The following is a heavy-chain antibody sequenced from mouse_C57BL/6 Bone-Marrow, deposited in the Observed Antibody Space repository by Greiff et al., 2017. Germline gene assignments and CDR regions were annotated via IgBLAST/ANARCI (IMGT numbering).Heavy chain of an antibody. CDR3: ARSKRLRWFAY. V-gene: IGHV1-53*01. D-gene: IGHD2-4*01. Sequence: QVQLQQSGTELVKPGASVKLSCKASGYNITSYWMHWVKQRPGQGLEWIGNINPSNGGTKYNEKFKSKATLTVDKSSSTAYMQLSSLTSEDSAVYYGARSKRLRWFAYWGQGTLVTVSA. CDR2: INPSNGGT. CDR1: GYNITSYW. J-gene: IGHJ3*01.